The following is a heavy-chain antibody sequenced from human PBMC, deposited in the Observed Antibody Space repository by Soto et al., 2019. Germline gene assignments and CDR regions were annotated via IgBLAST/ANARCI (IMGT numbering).Heavy chain of an antibody. V-gene: IGHV5-10-1*03. J-gene: IGHJ5*02. CDR1: GYSFTSYW. D-gene: IGHD4-17*01. Sequence: EVQLVQSGAEVKKPGESLRISCKGSGYSFTSYWISWVRQMPGKGLEWMGRIDPSDSYTKYIPSFQGHVTMSADKSISTAYLQWSSLKASDTAMYYCARLRYDYGDYLWFDPWGQGTLVTVSS. CDR2: IDPSDSYT. CDR3: ARLRYDYGDYLWFDP.